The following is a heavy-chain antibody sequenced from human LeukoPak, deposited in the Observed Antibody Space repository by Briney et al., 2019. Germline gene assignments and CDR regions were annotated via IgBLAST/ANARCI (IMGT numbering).Heavy chain of an antibody. V-gene: IGHV1-69*13. CDR3: ARTNVAIVVVIPRGYYYYGMDV. CDR1: GGTFSSYA. D-gene: IGHD3-22*01. Sequence: SVKVSCKASGGTFSSYAISWVRQAPGQGLEWMGGIIPIFGTANYAQKFQGGVTITADESTSTAYMELSSLRSEDTAVYYCARTNVAIVVVIPRGYYYYGMDVWGQGTTVTVSS. CDR2: IIPIFGTA. J-gene: IGHJ6*02.